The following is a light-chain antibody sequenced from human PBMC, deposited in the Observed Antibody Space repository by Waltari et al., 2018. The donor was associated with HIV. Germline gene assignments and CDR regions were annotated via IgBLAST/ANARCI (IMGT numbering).Light chain of an antibody. CDR1: SSDVGGYNY. CDR3: SSYTSSSTLEGYV. Sequence: QSALTQPASVSGSPGQSITISCTGTSSDVGGYNYVSWYQQHPGKAPKLMIYDVSNRPSGFSNRFSGSKSGNTASLTISGLQAEDEADYYCSSYTSSSTLEGYVFGTGTKVTVL. CDR2: DVS. J-gene: IGLJ1*01. V-gene: IGLV2-14*03.